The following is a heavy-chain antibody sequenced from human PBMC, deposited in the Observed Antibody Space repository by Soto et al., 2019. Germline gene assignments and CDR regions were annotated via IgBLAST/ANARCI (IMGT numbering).Heavy chain of an antibody. Sequence: QVQLVQSGAEVKKPGSSVKVSCKASGGTFSSYTISWVRQAPGQGLEWMGRIIPILGIANYAQKFQGRVTITADKSTSTAYMELSSLRSEDTAVYYCARESGGSGGFDPWGQGTLVTVSS. V-gene: IGHV1-69*08. D-gene: IGHD3-10*01. J-gene: IGHJ5*02. CDR2: IIPILGIA. CDR1: GGTFSSYT. CDR3: ARESGGSGGFDP.